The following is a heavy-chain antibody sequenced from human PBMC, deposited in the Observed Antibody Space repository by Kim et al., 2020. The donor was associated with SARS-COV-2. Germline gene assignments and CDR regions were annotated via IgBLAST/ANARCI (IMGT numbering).Heavy chain of an antibody. CDR2: INAGNGDT. J-gene: IGHJ6*02. Sequence: ASVKVSCKPSGYTFATYAIHWVRQAPGQRLEFMGWINAGNGDTGSSQKFQGRVTLSRDSSARTVYMELSSLGSEGTAVYYCVRRGLGYGMDVWGQGTTVT. D-gene: IGHD6-19*01. CDR3: VRRGLGYGMDV. V-gene: IGHV1-3*01. CDR1: GYTFATYA.